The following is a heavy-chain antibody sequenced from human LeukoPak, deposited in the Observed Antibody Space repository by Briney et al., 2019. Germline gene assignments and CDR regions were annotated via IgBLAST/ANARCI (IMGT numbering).Heavy chain of an antibody. J-gene: IGHJ4*02. CDR2: IRSKANSYAT. V-gene: IGHV3-73*01. CDR3: TTLDFDY. Sequence: GGSLKLSCAASGFTFSGSDMHWVRQASGKGLEWVGRIRSKANSYATAYDASVKGRFTISRDDSKSTAYLQMNSLKTEDTAVYYCTTLDFDYWGQGTLVTVSS. CDR1: GFTFSGSD.